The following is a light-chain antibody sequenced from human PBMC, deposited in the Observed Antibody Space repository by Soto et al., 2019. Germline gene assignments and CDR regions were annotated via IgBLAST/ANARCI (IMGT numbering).Light chain of an antibody. J-gene: IGKJ1*01. CDR2: DAS. Sequence: DIQMTQSPSTLSASVGDRVTITCRASQRISSGLAWYQQKPGKAPKLLIYDASSLESGDPSRFSGSGSGTEFTLTNSSLQSDDFATYYCQQYNSYWTFGQGTKVEIK. CDR3: QQYNSYWT. CDR1: QRISSG. V-gene: IGKV1-5*01.